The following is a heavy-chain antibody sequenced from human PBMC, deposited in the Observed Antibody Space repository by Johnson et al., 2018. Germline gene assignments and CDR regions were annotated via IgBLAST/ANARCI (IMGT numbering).Heavy chain of an antibody. CDR2: IIPIFGTT. J-gene: IGHJ3*01. D-gene: IGHD6-6*01. CDR1: GGTFSSYA. CDR3: ARPRSDRAARRGFDV. V-gene: IGHV1-69*01. Sequence: VQLVETGAEVKKPGSSVKVSCKTSGGTFSSYAISWVRQAPGQGLEWMGGIIPIFGTTNYAQKFQGRVPITADESTSTAYMELGSLPAEDTAVYYCARPRSDRAARRGFDVGGQGTMVTVSS.